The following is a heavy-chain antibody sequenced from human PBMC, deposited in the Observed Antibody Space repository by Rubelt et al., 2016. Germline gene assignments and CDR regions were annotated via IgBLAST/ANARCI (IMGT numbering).Heavy chain of an antibody. J-gene: IGHJ6*02. Sequence: AMHWVRQAPGKGLEWVAVISYDGSNKYYADSVKCRFTISRDNSKNTLYLQMNSLRAEDTAVYYCARDLAAAGTPYYYYYGMDVWGQGTTVTVSS. D-gene: IGHD6-13*01. CDR2: ISYDGSNK. CDR3: ARDLAAAGTPYYYYYGMDV. CDR1: A. V-gene: IGHV3-30*04.